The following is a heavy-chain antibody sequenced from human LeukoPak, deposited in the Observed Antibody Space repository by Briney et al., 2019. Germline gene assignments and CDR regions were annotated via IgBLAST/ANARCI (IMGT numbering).Heavy chain of an antibody. CDR2: IYTSGST. CDR1: GGSISSYY. D-gene: IGHD3-3*01. CDR3: ARSTYEYNCFDP. V-gene: IGHV4-4*09. Sequence: KPSETLSLTCTVAGGSISSYYWTWIRQPPGKGLEWIGYIYTSGSTNYNPSLKSRVTISVDTSKNQFSLKLSSVTAADTAVYYCARSTYEYNCFDPWGQGTLVTVSS. J-gene: IGHJ5*02.